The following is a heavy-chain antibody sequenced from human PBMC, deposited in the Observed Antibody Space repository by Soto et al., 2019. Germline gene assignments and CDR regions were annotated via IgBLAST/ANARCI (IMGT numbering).Heavy chain of an antibody. CDR3: ARDSRGYSYGYIHYYYYYGMDV. V-gene: IGHV4-30-4*01. D-gene: IGHD5-18*01. Sequence: SETLSLTCTVSGGSISSGDYYWSWIRQPPGKGLEWFGYIYYSGSTYYNPSLESRVTISVDTSKNQFSLKLSSVTAADTAVYYCARDSRGYSYGYIHYYYYYGMDVWGQGTTVTVSS. J-gene: IGHJ6*02. CDR1: GGSISSGDYY. CDR2: IYYSGST.